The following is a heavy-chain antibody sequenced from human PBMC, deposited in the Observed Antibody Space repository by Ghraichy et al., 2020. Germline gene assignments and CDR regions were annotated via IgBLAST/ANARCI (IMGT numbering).Heavy chain of an antibody. Sequence: SETLSLTCAVSSGSISSGGYSWSWIRQPPGKGLEWIGYIYYSGSTYYNPSLKSRVTISVHTSKNQFSLKLSSVTAADTAVYYCARVFIADSSAYYHYFDYWGQGTLVTVSS. CDR2: IYYSGST. V-gene: IGHV4-30-4*07. D-gene: IGHD3-22*01. CDR1: SGSISSGGYS. J-gene: IGHJ4*02. CDR3: ARVFIADSSAYYHYFDY.